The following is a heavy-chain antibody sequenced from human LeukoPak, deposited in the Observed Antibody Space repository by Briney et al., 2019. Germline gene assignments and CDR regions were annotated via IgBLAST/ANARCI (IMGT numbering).Heavy chain of an antibody. CDR2: IYYSGGT. CDR1: GGSISSYY. V-gene: IGHV4-59*08. J-gene: IGHJ4*02. D-gene: IGHD3-22*01. Sequence: SETLSLTCTVSGGSISSYYWSWIRQPPGKGLEWIGYIYYSGGTNYNPSLKSRVTISVDTSKNQFSLKLSSVTAADTAVYYCARLDYYDSSGSFDYWGQGTLVTVSS. CDR3: ARLDYYDSSGSFDY.